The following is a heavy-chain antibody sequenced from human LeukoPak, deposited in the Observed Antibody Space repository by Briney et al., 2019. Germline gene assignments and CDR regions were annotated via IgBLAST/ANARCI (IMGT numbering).Heavy chain of an antibody. J-gene: IGHJ4*02. CDR1: GGTFSSYT. V-gene: IGHV1-69*10. Sequence: SVKVSFKASGGTFSSYTISWVRQAPGQGLEWMGRIIPILGIANYAQKFQGRVTITADISTSTAYMELSSLRSEDTAVYYCARGTRIAVAGHYFDYWGQGTLVTVSS. D-gene: IGHD6-19*01. CDR2: IIPILGIA. CDR3: ARGTRIAVAGHYFDY.